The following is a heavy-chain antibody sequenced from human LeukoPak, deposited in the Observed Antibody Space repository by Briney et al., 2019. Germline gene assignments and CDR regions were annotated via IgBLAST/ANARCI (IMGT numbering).Heavy chain of an antibody. CDR1: GFTFSSYA. V-gene: IGHV3-23*01. CDR3: AKSDYDFWSGYNI. D-gene: IGHD3-3*01. J-gene: IGHJ4*02. CDR2: IGGSGGST. Sequence: GGSLRLSCAASGFTFSSYAMSWVRQAPGKGLEWVSAIGGSGGSTYYADSVKGRFTISRDNSKNTLYLQMNSLRAEDTAVYYCAKSDYDFWSGYNIWGQGTLVTVSS.